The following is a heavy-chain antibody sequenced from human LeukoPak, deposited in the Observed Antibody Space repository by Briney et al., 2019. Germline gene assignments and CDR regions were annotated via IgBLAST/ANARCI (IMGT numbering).Heavy chain of an antibody. CDR1: GFTFSSYS. Sequence: GGSLRLSCAASGFTFSSYSMNWVRQAPGKGLEWVAVIWYDGSNKYYADSVKGRFTISRDNSKNTLYLQMNSLRAEDTAVYYCARDGTGSGFDYWGQGTLVTVSS. V-gene: IGHV3-33*08. D-gene: IGHD1-7*01. CDR2: IWYDGSNK. J-gene: IGHJ4*02. CDR3: ARDGTGSGFDY.